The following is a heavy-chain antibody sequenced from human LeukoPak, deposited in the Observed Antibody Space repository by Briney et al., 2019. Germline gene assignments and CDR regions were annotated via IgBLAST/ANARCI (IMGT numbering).Heavy chain of an antibody. CDR3: ATDGSPFDN. CDR1: GFTMKKFG. Sequence: TGTSLRLSCAASGFTMKKFGMHWVRQAPGKGLEWVAVIWYDGSQKHYVDSVKGRFTISRENTMNSLSLEMNGLRVEDTGVYYCATDGSPFDNWGQGTLVTVSS. J-gene: IGHJ4*02. CDR2: IWYDGSQK. V-gene: IGHV3-33*01.